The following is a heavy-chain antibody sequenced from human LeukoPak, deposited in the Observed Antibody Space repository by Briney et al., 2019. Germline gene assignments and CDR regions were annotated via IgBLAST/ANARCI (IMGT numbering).Heavy chain of an antibody. CDR1: GFTSNNYA. J-gene: IGHJ4*02. CDR3: AKENVGVAY. Sequence: GGSLRLSCAASGFTSNNYAMSWVRQAPGKGLEWVSGVSGSGSGTYYADSVKGRFTSSRDNSKNTLYLQRNSLRAEETDVYYGAKENVGVAYWGQGTLVTVSS. V-gene: IGHV3-23*01. CDR2: VSGSGSGT. D-gene: IGHD1-1*01.